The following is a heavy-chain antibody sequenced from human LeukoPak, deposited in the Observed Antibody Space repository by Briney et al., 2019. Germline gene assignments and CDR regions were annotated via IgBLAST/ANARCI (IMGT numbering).Heavy chain of an antibody. J-gene: IGHJ4*02. CDR3: AKESSPRVDYDFWSGYYIDY. Sequence: GGSLRLSCAASGFTFSSYAMSLVRQAPGKGLEWVSATSGSGGSTYYADSVKGRFTISRDNSKNTLYLQMNSLRAEDTAVYYCAKESSPRVDYDFWSGYYIDYWGQGTLVTVSS. CDR2: TSGSGGST. CDR1: GFTFSSYA. V-gene: IGHV3-23*01. D-gene: IGHD3-3*01.